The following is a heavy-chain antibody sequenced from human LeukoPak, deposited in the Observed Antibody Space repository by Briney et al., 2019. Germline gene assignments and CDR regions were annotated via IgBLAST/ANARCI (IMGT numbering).Heavy chain of an antibody. D-gene: IGHD1-26*01. V-gene: IGHV4-34*01. CDR2: INHSGST. CDR3: ARGVAWEHTRDAFEI. Sequence: PSETLSLTCAVYGGSFSGYYWSWIRQPPGKGLEWIGEINHSGSTNYNPSLKSRVTISIDTSKNQFPLKLSSVTAADTARDYCARGVAWEHTRDAFEIWGEREIVTVSS. J-gene: IGHJ3*02. CDR1: GGSFSGYY.